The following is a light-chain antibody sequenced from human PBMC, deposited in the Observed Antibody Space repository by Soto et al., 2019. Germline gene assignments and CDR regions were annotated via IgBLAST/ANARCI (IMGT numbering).Light chain of an antibody. J-gene: IGKJ4*01. Sequence: DIQMTQSPSTLSASVGDRVTITCRASQSISSWLAWYQQKPGKAPKLLIYDASSLESGVPSRFSGSGSGTKFTLTISSLQPDDFATYYCQQYNSYSQLTFGGGTKV. CDR3: QQYNSYSQLT. CDR2: DAS. CDR1: QSISSW. V-gene: IGKV1-5*01.